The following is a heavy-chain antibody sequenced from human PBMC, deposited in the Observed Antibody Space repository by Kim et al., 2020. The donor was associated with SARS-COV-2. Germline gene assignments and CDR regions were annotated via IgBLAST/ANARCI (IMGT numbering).Heavy chain of an antibody. D-gene: IGHD2-15*01. CDR1: GDSIRSGSYY. Sequence: SETLSLTCTVSGDSIRSGSYYWTWIRQHPGKGLEWIGYIYYSGSTDYNPSLKSRVTISVDTPKDQFSLKVRSVTAADTAVYYCARAIKSGSCSGGDCYSLYHYYGMDVWGQGTTVTVSS. V-gene: IGHV4-31*03. CDR2: IYYSGST. CDR3: ARAIKSGSCSGGDCYSLYHYYGMDV. J-gene: IGHJ6*02.